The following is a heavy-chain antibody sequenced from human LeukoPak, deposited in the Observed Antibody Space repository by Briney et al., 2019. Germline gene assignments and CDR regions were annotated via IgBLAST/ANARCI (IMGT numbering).Heavy chain of an antibody. CDR3: ARTSSGWGFDF. CDR1: GFTFKTYW. V-gene: IGHV3-7*05. J-gene: IGHJ4*02. D-gene: IGHD6-19*01. CDR2: MKYDGSGM. Sequence: PGGSLRLSCAASGFTFKTYWMNWVRQPPGKGLQWVATMKYDGSGMFYVDSVKGRFTISRDNTKTSLYLQMNSLRAEDTALYYCARTSSGWGFDFWGQGALVTVSS.